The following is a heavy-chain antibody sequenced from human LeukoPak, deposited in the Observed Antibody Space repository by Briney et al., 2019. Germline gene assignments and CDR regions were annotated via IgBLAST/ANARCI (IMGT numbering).Heavy chain of an antibody. CDR3: ARVKYYDILTGYVYYYYGMDV. CDR1: GYTFTGYY. V-gene: IGHV1-2*02. CDR2: INPNSGGT. Sequence: ASVKVSCKASGYTFTGYYMHWVRQAPGQGLEWMGWINPNSGGTNYAQKFQGRVTMTRDTSISTAYMGLSRLRSDDTAVYYCARVKYYDILTGYVYYYYGMDVWGQGTTVTVSS. J-gene: IGHJ6*02. D-gene: IGHD3-9*01.